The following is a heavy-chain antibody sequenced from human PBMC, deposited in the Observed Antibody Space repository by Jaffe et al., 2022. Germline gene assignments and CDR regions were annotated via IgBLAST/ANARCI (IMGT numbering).Heavy chain of an antibody. V-gene: IGHV5-51*03. D-gene: IGHD6-13*01. J-gene: IGHJ3*02. CDR3: VKDSSSWYNSAGFPFDI. Sequence: EVQLVQSGAEVKKPGESLKISCKGSGYSFSSYWIGWVRQMPGKGLEWMGIIYPGDSDTRYSPSFQGQVTISADKSISTAYLHWNSLKASDTAMYYCVKDSSSWYNSAGFPFDIWGQGTMVTVSS. CDR1: GYSFSSYW. CDR2: IYPGDSDT.